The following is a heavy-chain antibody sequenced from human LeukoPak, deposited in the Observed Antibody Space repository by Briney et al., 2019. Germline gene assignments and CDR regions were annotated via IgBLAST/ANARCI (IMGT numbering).Heavy chain of an antibody. CDR2: ISSSAGII. D-gene: IGHD5-18*01. V-gene: IGHV3-48*03. Sequence: PGGSLRLSCAASGFTFSTYEMHWVRQAPGKGLEWSSYISSSAGIIYSADSVKGRFTISRDNAKNSLYLQMNSLRAEDTAVYYCARVHHNTAMVDIDYWGQGTLVTVSS. CDR3: ARVHHNTAMVDIDY. CDR1: GFTFSTYE. J-gene: IGHJ4*02.